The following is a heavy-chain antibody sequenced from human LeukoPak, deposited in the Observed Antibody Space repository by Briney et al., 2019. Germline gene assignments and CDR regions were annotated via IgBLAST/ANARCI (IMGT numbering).Heavy chain of an antibody. D-gene: IGHD6-13*01. V-gene: IGHV3-33*01. CDR3: ARDGQQLAPYAMDV. Sequence: PGGSLRLSCAASGFRFGSHAVHWVRQAPGKGLEWLAQIWYDGSNKYYVDSVKGRFTTSRDNSKNTLYLQMNSLRAEDTAVYFCARDGQQLAPYAMDVWGQGTTVTVSS. CDR1: GFRFGSHA. J-gene: IGHJ6*02. CDR2: IWYDGSNK.